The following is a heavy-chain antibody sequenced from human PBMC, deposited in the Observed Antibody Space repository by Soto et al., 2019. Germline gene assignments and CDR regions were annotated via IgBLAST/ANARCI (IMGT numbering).Heavy chain of an antibody. CDR1: GYTFTNYW. D-gene: IGHD2-2*01. CDR3: ARGLTSISNPYHFDY. Sequence: GESLKISCTCSGYTFTNYWVGWVRQMPGKGLEYMGIIYPGDSDTRYSPSFQGQVTISADTSITTAYLQRRSLKASDTAMYYCARGLTSISNPYHFDYWGHGTQVTVSS. V-gene: IGHV5-51*01. J-gene: IGHJ4*01. CDR2: IYPGDSDT.